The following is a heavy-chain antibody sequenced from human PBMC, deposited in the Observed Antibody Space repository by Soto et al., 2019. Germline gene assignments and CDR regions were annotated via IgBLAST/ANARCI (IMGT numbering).Heavy chain of an antibody. V-gene: IGHV4-61*01. D-gene: IGHD3-3*01. J-gene: IGHJ4*02. CDR2: VYHTGRT. Sequence: GPELASETLSLTCTVSGGSFKSGSYSWSWIRQPPGKGLEWIGYVYHTGRTRYNPSLKSRVSISMDTSKNQFSLNLDSVTAADTAVYFCARDFAYFDSWGQGTLVTVS. CDR1: GGSFKSGSYS. CDR3: ARDFAYFDS.